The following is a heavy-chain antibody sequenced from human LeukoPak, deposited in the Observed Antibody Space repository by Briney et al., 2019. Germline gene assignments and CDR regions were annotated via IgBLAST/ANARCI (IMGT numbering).Heavy chain of an antibody. D-gene: IGHD2-2*01. V-gene: IGHV1-3*01. CDR2: INAGNGNI. CDR3: ARGYCSSTSCYMDV. CDR1: GYTFTNYA. J-gene: IGHJ6*02. Sequence: GASVKVSCKASGYTFTNYAVNWLRQAPGQRLEWMGWINAGNGNIKYSQKLQGRVTITGDTSASTAYMELSSLRSEDTAVYYCARGYCSSTSCYMDVWGQGTTVT.